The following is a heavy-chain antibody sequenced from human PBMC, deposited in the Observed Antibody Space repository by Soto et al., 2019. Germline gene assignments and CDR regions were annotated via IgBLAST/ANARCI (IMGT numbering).Heavy chain of an antibody. V-gene: IGHV1-69*13. J-gene: IGHJ6*02. Sequence: ASGKVSCKASGGTFSSYAISWVRQAPGQGLEWMGGIIPIFGTANYAQKFQGRVTITADESTSTAYMELSSLRSEDTAVYYCARDLYYDSSGYSPLYYYGMDVWGQGTTVTVSS. D-gene: IGHD3-22*01. CDR3: ARDLYYDSSGYSPLYYYGMDV. CDR2: IIPIFGTA. CDR1: GGTFSSYA.